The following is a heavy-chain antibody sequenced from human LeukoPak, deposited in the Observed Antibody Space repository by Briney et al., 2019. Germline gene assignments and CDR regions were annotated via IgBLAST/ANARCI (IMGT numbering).Heavy chain of an antibody. Sequence: ASVKVSCKAPGYTFTGYYIHWVRQAPGQGLEWMGWINPNSGGTKYAQKFQGRVTMTRDTSITTAYMELSRLRSDDTALYYCAREGYYDSGSYYIVWGQGTLVTVSS. J-gene: IGHJ4*02. V-gene: IGHV1-2*02. D-gene: IGHD3-10*01. CDR2: INPNSGGT. CDR3: AREGYYDSGSYYIV. CDR1: GYTFTGYY.